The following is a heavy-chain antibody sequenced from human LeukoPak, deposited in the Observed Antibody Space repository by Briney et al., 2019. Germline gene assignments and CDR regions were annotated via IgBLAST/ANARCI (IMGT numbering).Heavy chain of an antibody. V-gene: IGHV4-61*03. CDR3: ARDTRSYDNSGYYFFDF. CDR2: INYSGST. D-gene: IGHD3-22*01. CDR1: GDSISYESYY. J-gene: IGHJ4*02. Sequence: SETLSLTCAVSGDSISYESYYWNWLRQPPGKGLEWIGYINYSGSTNYNPSLKSRATISMDTSKHHFSLKLSSVTAADTAVYYCARDTRSYDNSGYYFFDFWGQGTLVTVSS.